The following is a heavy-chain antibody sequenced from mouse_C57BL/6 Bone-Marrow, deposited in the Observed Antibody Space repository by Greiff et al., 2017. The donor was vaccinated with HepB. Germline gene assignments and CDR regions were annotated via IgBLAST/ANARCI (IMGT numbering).Heavy chain of an antibody. D-gene: IGHD1-1*01. CDR3: ARGMITTGNWYFDV. Sequence: QVQLQQPGAELVKPGASVKLSCKASGYTFTSYWMHWVKQRPGQGLEWIGMIHPNSGSTNYNEKFKSKATLTVDKSSSTAYMQLSSLTSEDSAVYYCARGMITTGNWYFDVWGTGTTVTVSS. CDR2: IHPNSGST. CDR1: GYTFTSYW. V-gene: IGHV1-64*01. J-gene: IGHJ1*03.